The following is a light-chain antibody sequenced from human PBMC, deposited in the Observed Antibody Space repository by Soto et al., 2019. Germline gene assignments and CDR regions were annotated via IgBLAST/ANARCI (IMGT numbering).Light chain of an antibody. CDR3: QQYDSLPRT. CDR2: DAS. J-gene: IGKJ1*01. Sequence: DMQMTQSPPSLSASVGDRVTITCQASQDISNYLNWYQQKPGKAPKLLIYDASNLETGVPSRFSGSGSGTDFNLTISSLQPEDIATYYCQQYDSLPRTFGQGTKVDIK. CDR1: QDISNY. V-gene: IGKV1-33*01.